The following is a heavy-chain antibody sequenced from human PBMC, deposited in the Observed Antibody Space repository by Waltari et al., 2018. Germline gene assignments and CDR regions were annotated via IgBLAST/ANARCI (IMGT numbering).Heavy chain of an antibody. J-gene: IGHJ4*02. CDR3: ARIFTFGGSSSSQGFDY. CDR1: GYTFTGNY. D-gene: IGHD6-6*01. CDR2: INPNSGGT. Sequence: QAQLVHAGAEVKKPGASVKVSCKASGYTFTGNYIHAVLEAAGQGREWMGWINPNSGGTNYAQQFQGRVTMTRDTSISTAYMELSRLRSDDTAVYYCARIFTFGGSSSSQGFDYWGQGTLVTVSS. V-gene: IGHV1-2*02.